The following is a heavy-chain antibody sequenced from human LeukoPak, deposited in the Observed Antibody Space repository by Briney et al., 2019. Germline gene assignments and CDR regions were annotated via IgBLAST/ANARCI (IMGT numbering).Heavy chain of an antibody. CDR1: GDSISNYY. V-gene: IGHV4-59*08. D-gene: IGHD1-26*01. J-gene: IGHJ5*02. CDR3: ARYSWSGATPGSWFDP. Sequence: SETLSLTCTVSGDSISNYYWSWIRQPPGKGLEWIGYIYNSGNINYNPSLKSRVTISVDTSKNHFSLKLSSVTAADTAVYYCARYSWSGATPGSWFDPWGQGTPVTVSS. CDR2: IYNSGNI.